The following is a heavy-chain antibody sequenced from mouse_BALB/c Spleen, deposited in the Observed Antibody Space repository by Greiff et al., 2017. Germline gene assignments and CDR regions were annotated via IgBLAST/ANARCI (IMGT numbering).Heavy chain of an antibody. J-gene: IGHJ4*01. CDR2: ISSGGSYT. CDR1: GFTFSSYA. V-gene: IGHV5-9-4*01. D-gene: IGHD1-2*01. CDR3: ARGGFITTATSHAMDY. Sequence: EVKLVESGGGLVKPGGSLKLSCAASGFTFSSYAMSWVRQSPEKRLEWVAEISSGGSYTYYPDTVTGRFTISRDNAKNTLYLEMSSLRSEDTAMYYCARGGFITTATSHAMDYWGQGTSVTVSS.